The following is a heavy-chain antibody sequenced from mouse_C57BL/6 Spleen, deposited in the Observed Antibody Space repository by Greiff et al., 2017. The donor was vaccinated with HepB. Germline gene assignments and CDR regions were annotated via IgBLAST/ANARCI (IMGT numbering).Heavy chain of an antibody. D-gene: IGHD1-1*01. CDR3: TRGVQFITTVVGYFDV. Sequence: VKLQQSGAELVRPGASVTLSCKASGYTFTDYEMHWVKQTPVHGLEWIGAIDPETGGTAYNQKFKGKAILTADKSSSTAYMELRSLTSEDSAVYYCTRGVQFITTVVGYFDVWGTGTTVTVSS. CDR1: GYTFTDYE. V-gene: IGHV1-15*01. CDR2: IDPETGGT. J-gene: IGHJ1*03.